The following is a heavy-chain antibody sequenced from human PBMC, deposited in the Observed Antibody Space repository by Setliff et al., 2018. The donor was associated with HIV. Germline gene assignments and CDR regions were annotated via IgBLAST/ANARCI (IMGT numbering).Heavy chain of an antibody. CDR3: ARGWFGGYYFDY. CDR2: INHSGST. Sequence: SETLFLTCAVYVESFSGFYWSWIRQPPGKGLEWIGEINHSGSTNYNPSLKSRVTISVDTSKNQFSLKLSFVTAADTAVYYCARGWFGGYYFDYWGQGTLVTVSS. D-gene: IGHD3-10*01. J-gene: IGHJ4*02. CDR1: VESFSGFY. V-gene: IGHV4-34*01.